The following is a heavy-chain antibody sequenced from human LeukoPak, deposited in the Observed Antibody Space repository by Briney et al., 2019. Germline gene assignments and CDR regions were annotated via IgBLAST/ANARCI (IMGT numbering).Heavy chain of an antibody. J-gene: IGHJ5*02. CDR1: GGSISSGNYY. CDR3: ARDSYGSGSYYGDWFDP. CDR2: IYTSGST. D-gene: IGHD3-10*01. V-gene: IGHV4-61*02. Sequence: PSETLTLTCTVSGGSISSGNYYWCWIRQPAGKGLEWIGRIYTSGSTNYNPSLKSRVTMSVDTSKNQFSLKLSSVTAADTAVYYCARDSYGSGSYYGDWFDPWGQGTLVTVSS.